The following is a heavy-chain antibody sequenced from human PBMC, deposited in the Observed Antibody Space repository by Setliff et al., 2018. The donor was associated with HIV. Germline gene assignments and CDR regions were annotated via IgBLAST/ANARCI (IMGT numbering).Heavy chain of an antibody. J-gene: IGHJ3*02. Sequence: PGGSLRLSCAASGFNFDDYSMHWVLQSPGKGPEWVAGVTWNSGTIAYADSVQGRFTISRDNDRHYVYLQMTSPRPEATALYYCAKDYGDGHNWGAFDIWGQGTMVTVSS. V-gene: IGHV3-9*01. CDR3: AKDYGDGHNWGAFDI. CDR2: VTWNSGTI. CDR1: GFNFDDYS. D-gene: IGHD3-16*01.